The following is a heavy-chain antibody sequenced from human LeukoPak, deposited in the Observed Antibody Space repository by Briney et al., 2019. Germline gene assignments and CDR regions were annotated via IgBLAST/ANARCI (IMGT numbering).Heavy chain of an antibody. CDR1: GGSISSSSYY. V-gene: IGHV4-39*01. CDR3: ACITIVVVIGGWFDP. Sequence: PSETLSLTCAVSGGSISSSSYYWGWIRQPPGKGLEWIGSIYYSGSTYYNPSLKSRVTISVDTSKNQFSLKLSSVTAADTAVYYCACITIVVVIGGWFDPWGQGTLVTVSS. CDR2: IYYSGST. J-gene: IGHJ5*02. D-gene: IGHD3-22*01.